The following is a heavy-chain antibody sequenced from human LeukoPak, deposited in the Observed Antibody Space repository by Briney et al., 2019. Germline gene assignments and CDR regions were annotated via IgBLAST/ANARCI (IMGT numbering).Heavy chain of an antibody. D-gene: IGHD6-19*01. V-gene: IGHV4-34*01. J-gene: IGHJ6*03. CDR1: GGSFSGYY. CDR2: INHSGST. CDR3: ARNIAVAGRGDYMDV. Sequence: SETLSLTCAVYGGSFSGYYWSWIRQPPGKGLEWIGGINHSGSTNYNPSLKSRVTISVDTSKNQFSLKLSSVTAADTAVYYCARNIAVAGRGDYMDVRGEGTTVTISS.